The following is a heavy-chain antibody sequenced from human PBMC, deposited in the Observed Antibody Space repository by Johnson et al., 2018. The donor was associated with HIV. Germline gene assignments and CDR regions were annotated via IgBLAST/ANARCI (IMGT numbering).Heavy chain of an antibody. CDR1: GFTFSSYG. Sequence: QVQLVESGGGVVQPGRSLRLSCAASGFTFSSYGMHWVRQAPGKGLEWVAVIWYDGSNKYYADSVKGRFTISRDDSTNTAYLQMNSLTPEDTAVYYCARVQVAMATIGYAVEIWGQGTMVTVSS. CDR3: ARVQVAMATIGYAVEI. CDR2: IWYDGSNK. J-gene: IGHJ3*02. D-gene: IGHD5-12*01. V-gene: IGHV3-33*01.